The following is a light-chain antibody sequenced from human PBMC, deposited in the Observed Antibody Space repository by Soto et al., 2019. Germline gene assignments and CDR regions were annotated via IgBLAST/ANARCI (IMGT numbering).Light chain of an antibody. CDR1: QSVDSN. Sequence: EIVLTQSPGTLSLSPGERATLSCRSSQSVDSNLAWYQQKPGQAPRLLIYGASTRATGISARFSGSGSGTEFTLTISSLQSEDFVVYYCQQYNNWPPITLGQGTRLEIK. J-gene: IGKJ5*01. CDR3: QQYNNWPPIT. V-gene: IGKV3-15*01. CDR2: GAS.